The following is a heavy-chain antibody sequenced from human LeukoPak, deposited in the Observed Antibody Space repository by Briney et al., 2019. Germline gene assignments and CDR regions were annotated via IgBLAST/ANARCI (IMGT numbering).Heavy chain of an antibody. CDR1: GFTVSTNY. V-gene: IGHV3-53*01. CDR3: AKIYLYSTGDLDS. D-gene: IGHD6-25*01. Sequence: GGSLRLSCAASGFTVSTNYMSWVRQAPGKGLEWVSVIYSGGSTYYADSVKGRFTISRDNSKNTVYLQMNSLRAEDTAMYYCAKIYLYSTGDLDSWGQGTLVTVSS. J-gene: IGHJ4*02. CDR2: IYSGGST.